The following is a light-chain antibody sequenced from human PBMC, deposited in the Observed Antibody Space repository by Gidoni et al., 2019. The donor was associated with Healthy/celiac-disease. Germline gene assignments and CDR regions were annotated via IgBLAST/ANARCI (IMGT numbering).Light chain of an antibody. CDR3: QQYDNLPL. CDR2: DAS. CDR1: QDISNY. J-gene: IGKJ3*01. Sequence: DIQMTQSPSSLSASVGDRVTITCQASQDISNYLNWYQQKPGKAPTLLIYDASNLETGVPSRFSGSGSGTDFTFTISSLQPEDIATYYCQQYDNLPLFAPGTKVDIK. V-gene: IGKV1-33*01.